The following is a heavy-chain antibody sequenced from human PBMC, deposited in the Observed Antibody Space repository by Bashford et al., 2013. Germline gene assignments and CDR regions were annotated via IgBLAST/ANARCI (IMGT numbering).Heavy chain of an antibody. D-gene: IGHD2-21*01. V-gene: IGHV5-51*01. CDR2: IYPGDSDT. CDR3: ARRVDCGGGCYHPGKDGFEI. Sequence: WVRQMPGKGLEWMGIIYPGDSDTRYSPSFQGQVTISADKSISTAYLQWSSLKASDTAIYYCARRVDCGGGCYHPGKDGFEIWGPRDKGSPSPQ. J-gene: IGHJ3*02.